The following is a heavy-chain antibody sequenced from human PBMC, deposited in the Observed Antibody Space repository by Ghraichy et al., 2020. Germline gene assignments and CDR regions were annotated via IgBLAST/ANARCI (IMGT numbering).Heavy chain of an antibody. CDR3: ARLSGSYYLGVIDY. CDR1: GGSISSSSYY. J-gene: IGHJ4*02. CDR2: IYYSGST. D-gene: IGHD1-26*01. Sequence: SETLSLTCTVSGGSISSSSYYWGWIRQPPEKGLEWIGSIYYSGSTYYNPSLKSRVTISVDTSKNQFSLKLSSVTAADTAVYYCARLSGSYYLGVIDYWGQGSLVTVSS. V-gene: IGHV4-39*01.